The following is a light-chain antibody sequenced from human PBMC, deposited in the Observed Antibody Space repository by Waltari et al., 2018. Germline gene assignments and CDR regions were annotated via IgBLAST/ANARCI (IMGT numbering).Light chain of an antibody. CDR2: GNN. Sequence: QSVLTQPPSVSGTTGQRVTISCSGSTSKIGDGHDVHWYQHLPGTAPKLLLYGNNNRPSGVPDRFSGSKSGTSASLAITGLQADDEADYFCQSFDNMLSGGVVFGGGTKLAVL. CDR1: TSKIGDGHD. J-gene: IGLJ2*01. V-gene: IGLV1-40*01. CDR3: QSFDNMLSGGVV.